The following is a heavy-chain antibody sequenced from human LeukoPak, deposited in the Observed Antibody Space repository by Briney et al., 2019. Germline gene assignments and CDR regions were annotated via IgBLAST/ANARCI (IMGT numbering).Heavy chain of an antibody. CDR1: GFTFSTSS. Sequence: GGSLRLSCAASGFTFSTSSMNWVRQAPGKGLEWISYISSSSSSNIYYADSVKGRFTISRDNARNSLYLQVNSLRDEDTAVYYCARGRTGTTTYYFDYWGQGTLVTVSS. V-gene: IGHV3-48*02. J-gene: IGHJ4*02. CDR2: ISSSSSSNI. CDR3: ARGRTGTTTYYFDY. D-gene: IGHD4-17*01.